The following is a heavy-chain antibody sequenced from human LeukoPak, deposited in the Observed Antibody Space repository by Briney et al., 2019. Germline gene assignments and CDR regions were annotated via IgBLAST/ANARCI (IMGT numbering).Heavy chain of an antibody. CDR3: ARTAVRLLDAFDI. D-gene: IGHD3-22*01. V-gene: IGHV3-21*01. CDR2: ISSSSYI. J-gene: IGHJ3*02. CDR1: GFTFSSYS. Sequence: PGGSLRLSCAASGFTFSSYSMNWVRQAPGKGLEWVSSISSSSYIYYADSVKGRFTISRDNAKNSLYLQMNSLRAEDTAVYYCARTAVRLLDAFDIWGQGTMVTVSS.